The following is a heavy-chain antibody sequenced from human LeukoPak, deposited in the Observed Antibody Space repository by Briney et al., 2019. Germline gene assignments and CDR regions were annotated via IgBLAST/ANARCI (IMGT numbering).Heavy chain of an antibody. CDR1: GGSISSSSYY. V-gene: IGHV4-39*07. Sequence: SETLSLTCTVPGGSISSSSYYWGWIRQPPGKGLEWIGSIYYSGSTYYNPSLKSRVTISVDTSKNQFSLKLSSVTAADTAVYYCARDVRGGHDYWGQGTLVTVSS. J-gene: IGHJ4*02. D-gene: IGHD3-16*01. CDR3: ARDVRGGHDY. CDR2: IYYSGST.